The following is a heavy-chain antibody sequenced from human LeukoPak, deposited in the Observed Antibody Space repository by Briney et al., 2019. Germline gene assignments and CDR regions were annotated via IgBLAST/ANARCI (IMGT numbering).Heavy chain of an antibody. Sequence: SQTLSLTCTVSGGSISSGGYYWSWIRQHPGKGLEWIGYIYYSGSTYYNPSLKSRVTISVDTSKNQFSLKLSSVTAADTAVYYCARILRYLEDAFDIWGQGTMVTVSS. CDR3: ARILRYLEDAFDI. V-gene: IGHV4-31*03. CDR1: GGSISSGGYY. D-gene: IGHD3-3*01. CDR2: IYYSGST. J-gene: IGHJ3*02.